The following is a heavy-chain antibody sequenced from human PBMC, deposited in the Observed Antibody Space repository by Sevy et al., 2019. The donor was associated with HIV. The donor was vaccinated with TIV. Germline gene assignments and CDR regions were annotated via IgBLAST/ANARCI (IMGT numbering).Heavy chain of an antibody. D-gene: IGHD6-13*01. CDR3: ARSKGSSSWANWFDP. CDR2: ISAYNRNT. Sequence: DPVKVSCKASGYTFTSYGISWVGQAPRQGLERTGWISAYNRNTNYAQKLQGRVTMTTDTSTITAYMERRSLRSDDTAVYYCARSKGSSSWANWFDPWGQGTLVTVSS. V-gene: IGHV1-18*04. J-gene: IGHJ5*02. CDR1: GYTFTSYG.